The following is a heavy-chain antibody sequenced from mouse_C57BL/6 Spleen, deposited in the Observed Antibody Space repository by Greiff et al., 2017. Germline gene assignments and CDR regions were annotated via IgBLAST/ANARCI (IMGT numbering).Heavy chain of an antibody. V-gene: IGHV2-5*01. J-gene: IGHJ3*01. CDR3: ASFITTVVAPAY. Sequence: QVQLQQSGPGLVQPSHSLSITCTVSGFSLTSYGVHWVRQSPGKGLEWLGVIWRGGSTDYNAAFMSRLSITKDNSKGQVFCKMNSLQADDTAIYYCASFITTVVAPAYWGQGTLVTVSA. CDR2: IWRGGST. D-gene: IGHD1-1*01. CDR1: GFSLTSYG.